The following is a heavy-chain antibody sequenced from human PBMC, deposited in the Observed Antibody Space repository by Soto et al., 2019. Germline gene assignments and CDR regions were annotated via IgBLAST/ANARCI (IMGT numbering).Heavy chain of an antibody. CDR3: AKDAWLGATSTDAFDI. J-gene: IGHJ3*02. Sequence: QVQLVESGGGVVQPGRSLRLSCAASGFTFSSYGMHWVRQAPGKGLEWVAVISYDGSNKYYADSVKGRFTISRDNSKNTLYLQMNSLRAEDTAVYYCAKDAWLGATSTDAFDIWGQGTMVTVSS. D-gene: IGHD1-26*01. CDR2: ISYDGSNK. V-gene: IGHV3-30*18. CDR1: GFTFSSYG.